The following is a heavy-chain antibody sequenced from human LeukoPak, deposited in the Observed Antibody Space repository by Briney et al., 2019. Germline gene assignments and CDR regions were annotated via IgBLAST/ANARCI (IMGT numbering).Heavy chain of an antibody. CDR2: ISYDGSNK. D-gene: IGHD4-23*01. CDR3: AKDLGGYGGNSVLGAFDI. V-gene: IGHV3-30*18. J-gene: IGHJ3*02. CDR1: GFTSSSYG. Sequence: GRSLRLSCAASGFTSSSYGMHWVRQAPGKELEWVAVISYDGSNKYYADSVKGRFTISRDNSKNTLYLQMNSLRAEDTAVYYCAKDLGGYGGNSVLGAFDIWGQGTMVTVSS.